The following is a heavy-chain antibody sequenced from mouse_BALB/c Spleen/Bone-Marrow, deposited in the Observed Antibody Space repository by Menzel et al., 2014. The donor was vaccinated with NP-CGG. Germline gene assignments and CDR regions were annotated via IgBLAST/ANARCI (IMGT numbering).Heavy chain of an antibody. CDR3: ARWLLPYGLDY. CDR1: GFNIKDTY. V-gene: IGHV14-3*02. D-gene: IGHD2-3*01. Sequence: VQLKQSGAELVKPGASVKLSCTASGFNIKDTYMHWVKQRPEQGLEWIGRIDPANGNTKYDPKFQGKATITADTSSNTAYLQLISLTSEDTAVYYCARWLLPYGLDYWGQGTSVTVSS. J-gene: IGHJ4*01. CDR2: IDPANGNT.